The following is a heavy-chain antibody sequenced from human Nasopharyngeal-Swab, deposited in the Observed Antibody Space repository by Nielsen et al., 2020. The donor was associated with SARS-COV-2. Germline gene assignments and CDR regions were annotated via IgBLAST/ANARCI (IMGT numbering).Heavy chain of an antibody. CDR1: GGSISSYY. V-gene: IGHV4-59*01. CDR2: IYYSGST. D-gene: IGHD3-3*01. Sequence: SDTLSLTCTVSGGSISSYYWSWIRQPPGKGLEWFGYIYYSGSTNYNPSLKSRVTISVDTSKNQFSLKLSSVTAADTAVYYCARGGNYDFWSGYYPNSYYYYYGMDVWGQGTTVTVSS. CDR3: ARGGNYDFWSGYYPNSYYYYYGMDV. J-gene: IGHJ6*02.